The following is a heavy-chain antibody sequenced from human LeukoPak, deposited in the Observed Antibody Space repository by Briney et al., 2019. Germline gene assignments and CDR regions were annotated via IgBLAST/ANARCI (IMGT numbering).Heavy chain of an antibody. CDR1: GFTFNSFF. CDR2: ISQDGSET. Sequence: GGSLRLSCAASGFTFNSFFLNWVRLTPGGELEWVACISQDGSETFYMDSVRGRFTISRDNTKNSLYLQMDSLRAEDTAVYSCVRDLGHSRHYFEYWGQGALVTVSS. CDR3: VRDLGHSRHYFEY. V-gene: IGHV3-7*01. J-gene: IGHJ4*02. D-gene: IGHD7-27*01.